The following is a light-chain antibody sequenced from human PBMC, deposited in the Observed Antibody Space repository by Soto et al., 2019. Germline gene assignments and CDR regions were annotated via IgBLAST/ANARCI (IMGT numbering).Light chain of an antibody. J-gene: IGKJ2*01. CDR2: SAS. V-gene: IGKV1-39*01. CDR1: QSISTY. CDR3: QHSYSIPRT. Sequence: DIQMTQSPSSLSASVGDRVTITCRASQSISTYLNWYQQKPGKAPKLLIYSASSLQSGVPSRFSGSGSVTDVTLTSSSLQPEDFATYYCQHSYSIPRTFGQGTQLEIK.